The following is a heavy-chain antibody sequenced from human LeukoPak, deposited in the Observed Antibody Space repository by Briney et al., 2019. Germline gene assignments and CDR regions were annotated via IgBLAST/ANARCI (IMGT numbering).Heavy chain of an antibody. D-gene: IGHD7-27*01. CDR3: ARDRTPWGRMGY. CDR2: IHHSGGT. V-gene: IGHV4-38-2*02. CDR1: GYAISSGFY. J-gene: IGHJ4*02. Sequence: PSETLSLTGTVSGYAISSGFYWGWIRQPPGKGLEWIGAIHHSGGTDYKPSLKSRLTIAIDTSKNHFSLNLRTFAAADTEVYACARDRTPWGRMGYWGQGTMVTVSS.